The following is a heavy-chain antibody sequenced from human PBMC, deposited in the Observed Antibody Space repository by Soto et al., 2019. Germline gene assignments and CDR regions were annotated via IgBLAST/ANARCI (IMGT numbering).Heavy chain of an antibody. V-gene: IGHV3-30-3*01. CDR1: GFTFSSYD. Sequence: QVQLVESGGGVVQPGRSLRLSCAASGFTFSSYDMHWVRQAPGKGLEWVAVISYDGSNKYYADSVKGRFTISRDNSKNTLYLQMNSLRAEDTAVYYCARGDDYDDRKADWGQGTLVTVSS. D-gene: IGHD4-17*01. CDR3: ARGDDYDDRKAD. J-gene: IGHJ4*02. CDR2: ISYDGSNK.